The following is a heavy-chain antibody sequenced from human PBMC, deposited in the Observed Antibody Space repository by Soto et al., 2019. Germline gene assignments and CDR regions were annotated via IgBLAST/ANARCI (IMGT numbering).Heavy chain of an antibody. D-gene: IGHD5-18*01. CDR2: IYYRGTT. CDR1: GGSVSSGTHY. CDR3: ARAPYSYGTPMHGLDL. V-gene: IGHV4-61*01. J-gene: IGHJ5*02. Sequence: SETLSLTCTVSGGSVSSGTHYWSWIRQPPGKGLEWLGYIYYRGTTQYNPSLKSRITMSVDTSKNQFSLHLSSVSAADTAVYYCARAPYSYGTPMHGLDLWGQGTLVTVSS.